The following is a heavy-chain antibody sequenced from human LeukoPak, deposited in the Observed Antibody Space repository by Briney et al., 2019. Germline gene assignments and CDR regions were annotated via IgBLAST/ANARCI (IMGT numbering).Heavy chain of an antibody. CDR2: IYAGDSDT. CDR3: ARHYYGSGSYYGY. Sequence: GESLKISCEGSGYSFSNYWIGWVRQMPGKGLEWMGIIYAGDSDTRYSPSFQGQVTISADKSISTAYLQWSSLKASDTAMYYCARHYYGSGSYYGYWGRGTLVTVSS. CDR1: GYSFSNYW. J-gene: IGHJ4*02. V-gene: IGHV5-51*01. D-gene: IGHD3-10*01.